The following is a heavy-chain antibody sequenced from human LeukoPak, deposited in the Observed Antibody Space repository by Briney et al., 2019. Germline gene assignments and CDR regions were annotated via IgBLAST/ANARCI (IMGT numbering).Heavy chain of an antibody. CDR3: ARGGRRFGWSSDAFDI. CDR2: IYPGDSDT. J-gene: IGHJ3*02. D-gene: IGHD3-10*01. V-gene: IGHV5-51*01. Sequence: GESLKISCKGSGYSFTSYWIGWVRQMPGKGLEWMGIIYPGDSDTRYSPSFQGQVTISADKSISTAYLQWSSLKASDTAMYYCARGGRRFGWSSDAFDIWGQGTMVTVSS. CDR1: GYSFTSYW.